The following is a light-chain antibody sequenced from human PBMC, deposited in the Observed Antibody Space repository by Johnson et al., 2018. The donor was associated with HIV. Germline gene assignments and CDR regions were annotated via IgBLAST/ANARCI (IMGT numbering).Light chain of an antibody. Sequence: QSVLTQSPSVSAAPGQMVSISCSGSSSNIGKNYVSWYQQFPGTAPKLLIHENNKRPSGIPDRFSGSKSGTSATLGITGLQTGDEADYYCGTWDSSLSAGGVFGTGTKVTVL. V-gene: IGLV1-51*02. CDR3: GTWDSSLSAGGV. CDR2: ENN. CDR1: SSNIGKNY. J-gene: IGLJ1*01.